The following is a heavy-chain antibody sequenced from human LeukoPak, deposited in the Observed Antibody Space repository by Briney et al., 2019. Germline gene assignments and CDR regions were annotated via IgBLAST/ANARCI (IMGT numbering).Heavy chain of an antibody. D-gene: IGHD3-3*01. CDR3: ARGAYYDFWSGYFQGYNWFDP. V-gene: IGHV4-39*07. J-gene: IGHJ5*02. CDR2: IYYSGST. CDR1: GGSISSSSYY. Sequence: PSETLSLTCTVSGGSISSSSYYWGWIRQPPGKGLEWIGSIYYSGSTYYNPSLKSRVTISVDRSKNQFSLKLSSVTAADAAVYYCARGAYYDFWSGYFQGYNWFDPWGQGTLVTVSS.